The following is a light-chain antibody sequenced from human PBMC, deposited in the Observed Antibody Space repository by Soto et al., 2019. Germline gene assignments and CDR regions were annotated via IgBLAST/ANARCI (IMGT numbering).Light chain of an antibody. CDR1: QSVPKNY. V-gene: IGKV3-20*01. CDR3: QQYATAPLT. CDR2: DVS. J-gene: IGKJ4*01. Sequence: EIVLTQSPGTLSLSPGEGATLSCRASQSVPKNYLGWYKQKTGQAPRLLIYDVSTRATDVPDRFSGSGSETDFTLTISGLEPEDFAVSYCQQYATAPLTFGGGTKLEIK.